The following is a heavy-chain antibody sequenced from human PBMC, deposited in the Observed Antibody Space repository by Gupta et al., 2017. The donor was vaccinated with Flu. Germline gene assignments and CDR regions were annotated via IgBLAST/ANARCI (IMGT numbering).Heavy chain of an antibody. D-gene: IGHD3-22*01. CDR3: TSDSHYDSRYFDY. CDR1: GFTFGDFA. V-gene: IGHV3-49*03. Sequence: EVQLVESGGGLVQPGRSLRLSCTTSGFTFGDFAMSWFRQAPGRGLEWVGFIRSKVYGGTTEYAAAVKGRFTISRDDSRSIAYLQMNSLKSEDTAVYYCTSDSHYDSRYFDYWGQGTLVTVSS. J-gene: IGHJ4*02. CDR2: IRSKVYGGTT.